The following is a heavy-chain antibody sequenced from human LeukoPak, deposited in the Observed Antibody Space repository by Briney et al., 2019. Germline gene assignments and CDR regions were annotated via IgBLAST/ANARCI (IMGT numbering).Heavy chain of an antibody. V-gene: IGHV3-30*18. J-gene: IGHJ4*02. CDR2: ISYDGSTK. CDR1: GFIFSTHG. Sequence: EPGRSLRLSCAASGFIFSTHGMHWLGQAPGQGLEWVSLISYDGSTKYYADSVEGRFTIYRDNSKSTLYLQLNSLRVEDTAVYYCAKDRHFYGAGTYYNLDYWGQGTLVTVSS. D-gene: IGHD3-10*01. CDR3: AKDRHFYGAGTYYNLDY.